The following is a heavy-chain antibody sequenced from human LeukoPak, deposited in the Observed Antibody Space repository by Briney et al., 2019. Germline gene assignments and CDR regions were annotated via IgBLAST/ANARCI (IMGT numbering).Heavy chain of an antibody. CDR2: IYYSGRT. CDR3: ARVPADYDFWSGYYHGGRGWFDP. CDR1: GGSISSGGYY. V-gene: IGHV4-31*03. Sequence: SETLSLTCTVSGGSISSGGYYWSWIRQHPGKGLEWIGYIYYSGRTYYNPSLKGRVTISVDTSKNQFSLKLGSVTAADTAVYYCARVPADYDFWSGYYHGGRGWFDPWGQGTLVTVSS. D-gene: IGHD3-3*01. J-gene: IGHJ5*02.